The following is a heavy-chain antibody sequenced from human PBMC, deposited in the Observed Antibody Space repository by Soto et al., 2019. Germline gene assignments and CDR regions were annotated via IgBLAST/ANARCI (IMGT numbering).Heavy chain of an antibody. CDR2: IKQDGSEK. V-gene: IGHV3-7*01. CDR3: ARVYLEGAFDI. D-gene: IGHD3-16*02. CDR1: GFTFSSYW. Sequence: EVQLVESGGGLVQPGGSLRLSCAASGFTFSSYWMSWVRQAPGKGLEWVANIKQDGSEKYYVDSVKGRFTISRDNAKNSLYLQMNSLRSEDTAVYYCARVYLEGAFDIWGQGTMVTVSS. J-gene: IGHJ3*02.